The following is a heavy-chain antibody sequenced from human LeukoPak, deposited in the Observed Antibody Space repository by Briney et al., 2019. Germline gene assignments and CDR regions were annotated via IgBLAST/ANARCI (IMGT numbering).Heavy chain of an antibody. CDR3: ARSPARLGYYYSYMDV. J-gene: IGHJ6*03. V-gene: IGHV3-30-3*01. D-gene: IGHD3-16*01. CDR2: ISYDGSNK. CDR1: GFTFSSYA. Sequence: GGSLRLSCAASGFTFSSYAMHWVRQAPGKGLEWVAVISYDGSNKYYADSVKGRFTISRDNSKNTLYLQMNSLRAEDTAVYYCARSPARLGYYYSYMDVWGKGTTVTVSS.